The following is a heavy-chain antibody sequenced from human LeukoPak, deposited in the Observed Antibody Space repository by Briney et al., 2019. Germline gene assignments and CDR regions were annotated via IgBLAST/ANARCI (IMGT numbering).Heavy chain of an antibody. V-gene: IGHV3-21*01. CDR1: GFTFSSYS. CDR3: ARPSLITMVRGVIRSYYGMDV. Sequence: GGSLRLSCAASGFTFSSYSMNWVRQAPGKGLEWVSSISSSSSYINYADSVKGRFTISRDNAKNSLYLQMNSLRAEDTAVYYCARPSLITMVRGVIRSYYGMDVWGQGTTVTVSS. D-gene: IGHD3-10*01. CDR2: ISSSSSYI. J-gene: IGHJ6*02.